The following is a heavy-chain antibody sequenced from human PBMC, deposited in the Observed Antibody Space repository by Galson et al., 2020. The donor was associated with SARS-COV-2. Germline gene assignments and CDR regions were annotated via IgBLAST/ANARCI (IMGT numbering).Heavy chain of an antibody. CDR3: ARRFHRDGYNYEIDY. D-gene: IGHD5-12*01. J-gene: IGHJ4*02. V-gene: IGHV5-51*01. Sequence: GESLKISCKASGYSFSSYWIGWVRQKTGKGLEWMGVIFPDDSDTRYSPSFQGQVTISADKSISTAYLQWSSLKASDTAMYYCARRFHRDGYNYEIDYWGQGTLVTVSS. CDR2: IFPDDSDT. CDR1: GYSFSSYW.